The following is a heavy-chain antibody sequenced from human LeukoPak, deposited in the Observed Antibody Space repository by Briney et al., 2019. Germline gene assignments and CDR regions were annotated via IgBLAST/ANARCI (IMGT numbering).Heavy chain of an antibody. CDR3: ARGLWSTRIAAAGTRFDP. Sequence: SETLSLTCAVYGGSFSGYYWSWIRQPPGKGLEWIGEINHSGSTNYNPSLRSRVTISVDTSKTQFSLKLSSVTAADTAVYYCARGLWSTRIAAAGTRFDPWGQGTLVTVSS. CDR2: INHSGST. V-gene: IGHV4-34*01. D-gene: IGHD6-13*01. CDR1: GGSFSGYY. J-gene: IGHJ5*02.